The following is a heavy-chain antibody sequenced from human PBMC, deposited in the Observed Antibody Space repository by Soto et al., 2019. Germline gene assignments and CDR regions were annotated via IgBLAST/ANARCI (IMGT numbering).Heavy chain of an antibody. V-gene: IGHV1-8*01. CDR1: GYTFTSYD. Sequence: ASVNVSCKASGYTFTSYDIYWVRQATGQGLEWMGWMNPNTGNSGYAQKFQGRVTMTSDTSISTAHMELSSLRSEDTAVYYCARRAXTNGWNGFGADKYYFDFWGQGTLVTVSS. D-gene: IGHD1-1*01. CDR2: MNPNTGNS. CDR3: ARRAXTNGWNGFGADKYYFDF. J-gene: IGHJ4*02.